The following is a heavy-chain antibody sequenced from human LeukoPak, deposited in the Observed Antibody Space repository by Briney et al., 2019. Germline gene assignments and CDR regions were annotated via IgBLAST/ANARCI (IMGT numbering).Heavy chain of an antibody. Sequence: ASVKVSCKASGYTFTSYDINWLRQATGQGLEWMGWMNPNSGNTGYAQKFQGRVTMTRNTSISTAYMELSSLRSEDTAVYYCASGVRVGAYLFDYWGQGTLVTVSS. V-gene: IGHV1-8*01. D-gene: IGHD1-26*01. CDR1: GYTFTSYD. J-gene: IGHJ4*02. CDR2: MNPNSGNT. CDR3: ASGVRVGAYLFDY.